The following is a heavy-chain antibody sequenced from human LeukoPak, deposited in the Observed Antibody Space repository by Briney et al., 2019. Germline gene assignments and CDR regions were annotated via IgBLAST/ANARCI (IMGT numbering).Heavy chain of an antibody. D-gene: IGHD1-26*01. CDR3: ARDNGGKWELLGGLDY. CDR2: ISSSSSYI. CDR1: GFTFSSYS. J-gene: IGHJ4*02. V-gene: IGHV3-21*01. Sequence: GGSLRLSCAASGFTFSSYSMNWVRQAPGKGLEWVSSISSSSSYIYYADSVKGRFTISRDNAKNSLYLQMSSLRAEDTALYYCARDNGGKWELLGGLDYWGQGTLVTVSS.